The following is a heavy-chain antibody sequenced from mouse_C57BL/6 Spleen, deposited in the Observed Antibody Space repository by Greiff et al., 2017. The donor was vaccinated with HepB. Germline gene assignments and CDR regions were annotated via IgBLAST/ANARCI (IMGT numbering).Heavy chain of an antibody. CDR3: TRPLSTMVTGWLAY. Sequence: EVKLVESGGGLVQPGGSMKLSCAASGFTFSDAWMDWVRQSPEKGLEWVAEIRNKANNHATYYAESVKGRFTISRDDSKSSVYLQMNSLRAEDTGIDYCTRPLSTMVTGWLAYWGQGTLVTVSA. D-gene: IGHD2-2*01. V-gene: IGHV6-6*01. CDR2: IRNKANNHAT. J-gene: IGHJ3*01. CDR1: GFTFSDAW.